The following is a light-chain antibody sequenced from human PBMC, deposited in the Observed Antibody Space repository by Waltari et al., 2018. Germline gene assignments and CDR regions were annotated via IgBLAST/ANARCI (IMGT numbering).Light chain of an antibody. CDR3: QQYYRVPLT. Sequence: DIVMTQSPDSLAVALGERATINCKSSQGILDRSNNRNSLAWYQQKPGQSPNLLIYWASTRESGVPDRFSGSGSGTDFSLTISSLQAEDVAVYYCQQYYRVPLTFGGGTKIEIK. V-gene: IGKV4-1*01. CDR1: QGILDRSNNRNS. CDR2: WAS. J-gene: IGKJ4*01.